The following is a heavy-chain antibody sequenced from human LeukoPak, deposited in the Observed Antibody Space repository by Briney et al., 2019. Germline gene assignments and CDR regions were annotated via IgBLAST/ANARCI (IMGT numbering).Heavy chain of an antibody. V-gene: IGHV1-18*01. J-gene: IGHJ4*02. CDR2: ISAYNGNT. D-gene: IGHD3-9*01. CDR3: ARTILTGCFDY. Sequence: ASLKVSCKASGYTFTSYGISWVRQAPGQGLEWMGWISAYNGNTNYAQKLQGRVTMTTDTSTSTAYMEMRSLRSDDTAVYYCARTILTGCFDYWGQGTLVTVSS. CDR1: GYTFTSYG.